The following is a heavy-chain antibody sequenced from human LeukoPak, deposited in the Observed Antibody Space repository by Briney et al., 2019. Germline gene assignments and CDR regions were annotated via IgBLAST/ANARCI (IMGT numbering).Heavy chain of an antibody. V-gene: IGHV1-2*04. Sequence: APVKVSCKASGYTFTGYYMHWVRQAPGQGLEWMGWINPNSGGTNYAQKFQGWVTMTRDTSISTAYMELSRLRSDDTAVYYCARDRYGDYPLDYWGQGTLVTVSS. D-gene: IGHD4-17*01. CDR2: INPNSGGT. CDR3: ARDRYGDYPLDY. J-gene: IGHJ4*02. CDR1: GYTFTGYY.